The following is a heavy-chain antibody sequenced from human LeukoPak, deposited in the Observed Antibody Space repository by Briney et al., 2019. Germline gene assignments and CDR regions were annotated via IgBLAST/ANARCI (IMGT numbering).Heavy chain of an antibody. CDR1: GGSFSGYY. V-gene: IGHV4-34*01. J-gene: IGHJ4*02. Sequence: SETLSLTCALYGGSFSGYYWSWIRQSPGKGLEWIEQINHSGYTNYKPSLKSRVTMSVDTSKNQFSLKLISMTAADTAVYYCARLGSRVLWGQGTLVTVSS. CDR3: ARLGSRVL. D-gene: IGHD1-26*01. CDR2: INHSGYT.